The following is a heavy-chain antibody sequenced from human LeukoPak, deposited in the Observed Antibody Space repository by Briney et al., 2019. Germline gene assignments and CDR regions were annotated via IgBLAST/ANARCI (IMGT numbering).Heavy chain of an antibody. V-gene: IGHV4-61*08. CDR2: TYYTGTT. J-gene: IGHJ6*02. CDR3: ARGYDIDV. CDR1: GGSISSGGYY. Sequence: PSETLSLTCTVSGGSISSGGYYWIWIRQHPGKGLEWIGFTYYTGTTKYNPSLKSRATISLDTSKNQFSLRLTSVTAADTALFFCARGYDIDVWGQGTTVTVSS.